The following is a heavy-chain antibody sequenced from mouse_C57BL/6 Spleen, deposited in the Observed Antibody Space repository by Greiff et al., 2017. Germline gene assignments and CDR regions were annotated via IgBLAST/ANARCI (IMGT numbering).Heavy chain of an antibody. D-gene: IGHD2-1*01. V-gene: IGHV1-42*01. CDR1: GYSFTGYY. CDR3: ASNYYYAMDY. CDR2: INPSTGGT. J-gene: IGHJ4*01. Sequence: VQLKQSGPELVKPGASVKISCKASGYSFTGYYMNWVKQSPEKSLEWIGEINPSTGGTTYNQKFKAKATLTVDKSSSTAYMQLKSLTSEDSAVYYCASNYYYAMDYWGQGTSVTVSS.